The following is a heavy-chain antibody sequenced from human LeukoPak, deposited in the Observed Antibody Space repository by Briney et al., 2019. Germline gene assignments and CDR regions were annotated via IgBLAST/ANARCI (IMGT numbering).Heavy chain of an antibody. V-gene: IGHV3-21*01. CDR2: ITSSRSYM. CDR3: ASTLDLDY. Sequence: PGGSLRLSCAASGFTFSSYSMNWVRQAPGKGLEWVSSITSSRSYMYYADSVKGRFTISRDNAKNSLYLQMNSLRAGDTAVYYCASTLDLDYWGQGTLVTVSS. J-gene: IGHJ4*02. CDR1: GFTFSSYS.